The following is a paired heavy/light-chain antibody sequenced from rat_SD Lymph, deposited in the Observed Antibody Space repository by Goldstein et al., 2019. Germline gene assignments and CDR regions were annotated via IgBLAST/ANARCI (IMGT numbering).Heavy chain of an antibody. D-gene: IGHD4-3*01. CDR2: ISYGGSNT. V-gene: IGHV5-7*01. Sequence: EVQLVESGGGLVQPGRSLKLSCAASGFTFSDYNMAWVRQAPTKGLEWVASISYGGSNTHYGDSVKGRFIISRDNAESTLHLQMDSLRSEDTATYYCARHTPYHNSGFGWFPYWGQGTLVTVSS. CDR3: ARHTPYHNSGFGWFPY. CDR1: GFTFSDYN. J-gene: IGHJ3*01.
Light chain of an antibody. CDR1: QYVGST. CDR3: MQSNSYPWT. CDR2: KAS. J-gene: IGKJ1*01. Sequence: DIVMTQSPTSMSISVGDRVTMNCKASQYVGSTVDWYQQKTGQSPKLLIYKASNRYTGVPDRFTGSGSGTHFTFTISNMQAEDLAVYYCMQSNSYPWTFGGGTKLELK. V-gene: IGKV6S10*01.